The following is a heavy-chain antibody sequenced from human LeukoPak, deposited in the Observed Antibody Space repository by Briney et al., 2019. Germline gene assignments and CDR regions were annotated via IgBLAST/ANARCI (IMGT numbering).Heavy chain of an antibody. D-gene: IGHD2-15*01. CDR1: GYTLTELS. CDR2: LVPKDGET. V-gene: IGHV1-24*01. Sequence: ASVKVSCKVSGYTLTELSMHWVRQALGKGLEGRGGLVPKDGETIYAQKFQGRVTMTEDTSTDTAYMELSSLRSEDTAVYYCATGSFRAAYYYYYYGMDVWGQGTTVTVSS. CDR3: ATGSFRAAYYYYYYGMDV. J-gene: IGHJ6*02.